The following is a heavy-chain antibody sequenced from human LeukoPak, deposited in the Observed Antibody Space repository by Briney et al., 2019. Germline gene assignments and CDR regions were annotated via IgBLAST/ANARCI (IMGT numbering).Heavy chain of an antibody. CDR1: GGSISSGDYY. CDR3: ARDAYDSSGYYGHYYCGMDV. CDR2: IYYSGST. Sequence: SETLSLTCTVSGGSISSGDYYWSWIRQPPGKGLEWIGYIYYSGSTYYNPSLKSRVTISVDTSKNQFSLKLGSVTAADTAVYYCARDAYDSSGYYGHYYCGMDVWGQGTTVTVSS. D-gene: IGHD3-22*01. J-gene: IGHJ6*02. V-gene: IGHV4-30-4*01.